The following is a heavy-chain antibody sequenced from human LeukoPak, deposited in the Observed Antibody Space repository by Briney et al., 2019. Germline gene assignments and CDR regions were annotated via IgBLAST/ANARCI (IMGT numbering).Heavy chain of an antibody. Sequence: SETLSLTCTVSGGSIRSSYYYWGWIRQPPGKGLEWIGSIYDSGSTNYNPSLKSRVTISVDTSKNQFSLKLSSVTAADTAVYYCARTVGGYYDSSGYYNDYWGQGTLVTVSS. CDR3: ARTVGGYYDSSGYYNDY. V-gene: IGHV4-39*07. CDR2: IYDSGST. D-gene: IGHD3-22*01. CDR1: GGSIRSSYYY. J-gene: IGHJ4*02.